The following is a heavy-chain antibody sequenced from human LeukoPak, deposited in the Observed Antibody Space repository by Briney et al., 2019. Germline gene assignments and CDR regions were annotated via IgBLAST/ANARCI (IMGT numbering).Heavy chain of an antibody. CDR2: ISSSGSTI. CDR3: ALRYSSSWYPGD. CDR1: GSTFSSYW. J-gene: IGHJ4*02. V-gene: IGHV3-48*04. Sequence: GGSLRLSCAASGSTFSSYWMSWVRQAPGKGLEWVSYISSSGSTIYYADSVKGRFTISRDNAKNSLYLQMSSLRAEDTAVYYCALRYSSSWYPGDWGQGTLVTVSS. D-gene: IGHD6-13*01.